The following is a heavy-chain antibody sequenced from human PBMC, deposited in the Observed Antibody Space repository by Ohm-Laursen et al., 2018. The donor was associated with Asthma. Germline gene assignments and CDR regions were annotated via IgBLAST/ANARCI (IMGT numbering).Heavy chain of an antibody. CDR1: RRPIRRRTYY. J-gene: IGHJ6*02. V-gene: IGHV4-39*01. CDR2: IYYSGNT. Sequence: SDTPPLTRPASRRPIRRRTYYRRPIRQPPRKPLPRTRSIYYSGNTSYNPSLKSRVTISVDTSKNQFSRKLSSVTAADTAVFYCARQPWTSYYNYYYYGMDVWGQGTTVAVSS. D-gene: IGHD3/OR15-3a*01. CDR3: ARQPWTSYYNYYYYGMDV.